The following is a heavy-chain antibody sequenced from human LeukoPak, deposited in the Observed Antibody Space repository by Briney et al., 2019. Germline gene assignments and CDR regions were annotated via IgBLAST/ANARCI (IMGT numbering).Heavy chain of an antibody. CDR1: GFTFSNYW. D-gene: IGHD3-10*01. CDR3: ARDGGVVRGVIIRGDYFDY. V-gene: IGHV3-7*01. Sequence: PGGSLRLSCAASGFTFSNYWMSWVRQAPGNGPEWVANIKEDESEKNYVDSVKGRFTISRDSAKNSLYLQMNSLRAEDTAVYYCARDGGVVRGVIIRGDYFDYWGQGTLVTVSS. CDR2: IKEDESEK. J-gene: IGHJ4*02.